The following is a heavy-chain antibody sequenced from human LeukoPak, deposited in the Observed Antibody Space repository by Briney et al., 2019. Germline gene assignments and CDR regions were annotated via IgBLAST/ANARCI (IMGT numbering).Heavy chain of an antibody. V-gene: IGHV3-23*01. D-gene: IGHD3-10*01. J-gene: IGHJ6*04. Sequence: GGSLRLSCAASGFTFSSYAMNWVRQAPGKGLEWVSAITGSGGRTYYADSVKGRFTISRDNAKNSLYLQMNSLRAEDTAVYYCARGIPLLWFGESSVLDVWGKGTTVTISS. CDR3: ARGIPLLWFGESSVLDV. CDR2: ITGSGGRT. CDR1: GFTFSSYA.